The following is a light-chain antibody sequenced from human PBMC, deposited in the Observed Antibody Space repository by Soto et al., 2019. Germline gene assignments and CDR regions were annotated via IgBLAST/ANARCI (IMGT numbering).Light chain of an antibody. Sequence: EIVMTQSPVTLSVSPLEIATLSCMASQTVSRNLAWSQQRPGQAPRLLLYDISNRATGVPARFSGSGSETEFTLTIRSLQSEDFAVYFCQQYNNWPSFGQGTRLEI. CDR2: DIS. J-gene: IGKJ5*01. V-gene: IGKV3-15*01. CDR1: QTVSRN. CDR3: QQYNNWPS.